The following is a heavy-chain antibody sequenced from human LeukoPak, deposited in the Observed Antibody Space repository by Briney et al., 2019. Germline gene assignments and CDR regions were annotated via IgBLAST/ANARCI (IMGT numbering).Heavy chain of an antibody. J-gene: IGHJ4*02. CDR3: ARSRYSYGVTKYYFDY. V-gene: IGHV3-7*01. CDR2: IKKDGSEK. Sequence: GGSLRLSCAASGFTFSSYWMSWVRQAPGKGLEWVANIKKDGSEKYYVDSVKGRFTISRDNAKTSLYLQMNSLRAEDTAVYYCARSRYSYGVTKYYFDYWGQGTLVTVSS. CDR1: GFTFSSYW. D-gene: IGHD5-18*01.